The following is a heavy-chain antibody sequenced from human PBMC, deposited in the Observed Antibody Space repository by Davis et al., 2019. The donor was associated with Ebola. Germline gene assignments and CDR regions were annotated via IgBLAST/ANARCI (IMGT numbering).Heavy chain of an antibody. Sequence: GESLKISCSASGFTFSSYALSWVRQAPGKGLEWVSAFSGSGGSTYYADSVKGRFTIPRDNSKNALYLQMNSLRAEDTAVYYCAKVGPKDILTGYFLGWGQGTLVTVSS. J-gene: IGHJ4*02. V-gene: IGHV3-23*01. D-gene: IGHD3-9*01. CDR3: AKVGPKDILTGYFLG. CDR1: GFTFSSYA. CDR2: FSGSGGST.